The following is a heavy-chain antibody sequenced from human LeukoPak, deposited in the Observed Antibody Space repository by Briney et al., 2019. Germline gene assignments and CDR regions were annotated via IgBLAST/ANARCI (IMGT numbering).Heavy chain of an antibody. J-gene: IGHJ3*02. CDR2: FDPEDGET. Sequence: ASVKVSCKVSGYTLTELSMHWMRQAPGKGLEWMGGFDPEDGETIYAQKFQGRVTMTEDTSTDTAYMELSSLRSEDTAVYYCAGGSYQGGFGAFDIWGQGTMVTVSS. CDR1: GYTLTELS. D-gene: IGHD1-26*01. V-gene: IGHV1-24*01. CDR3: AGGSYQGGFGAFDI.